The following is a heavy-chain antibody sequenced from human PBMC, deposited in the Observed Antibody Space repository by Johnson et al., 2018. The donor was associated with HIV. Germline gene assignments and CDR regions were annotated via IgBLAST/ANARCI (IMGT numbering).Heavy chain of an antibody. CDR2: SGSGGST. J-gene: IGHJ3*02. V-gene: IGHV3-53*01. CDR3: ARDLIGWEPRGAFDI. CDR1: GFTVSSNY. D-gene: IGHD1-26*01. Sequence: VQLVESGGGLIQPGGSLRLSCAASGFTVSSNYMSWVRQAPGKGLEWVSAISGSGGSTYYADSVKGRFTISRDNSKNTLYLQMNSLRAEDTALYYCARDLIGWEPRGAFDIWGQGKMVTVSS.